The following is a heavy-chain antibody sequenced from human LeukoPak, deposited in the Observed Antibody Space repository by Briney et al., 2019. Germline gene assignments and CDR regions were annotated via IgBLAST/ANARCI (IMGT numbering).Heavy chain of an antibody. Sequence: SETLSLTCTVSGGSITTSNYYWGWIRQAPGKGLEWIGSIYYIGNTYYSPSLESRITISVDTSKNQFSLKLSSVTAADTAMYYCARRGGCSGGSCYFSSYYYYYMDVWGKGTTVTISS. CDR1: GGSITTSNYY. J-gene: IGHJ6*03. D-gene: IGHD2-15*01. CDR3: ARRGGCSGGSCYFSSYYYYYMDV. CDR2: IYYIGNT. V-gene: IGHV4-39*01.